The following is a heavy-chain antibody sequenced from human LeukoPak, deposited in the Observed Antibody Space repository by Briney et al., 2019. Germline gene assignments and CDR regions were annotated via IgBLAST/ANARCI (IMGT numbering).Heavy chain of an antibody. CDR2: IYYSGTT. Sequence: PSETLSLTCTVSGDPINDYYWTWIRQPPGKRLEWIGYIYYSGTTTYNPSLGGRVTISLDTSKNQFSLTLTSVTAADTAVYYCARRFCSSAGCHQTFNYFDPWGQGILVTVSS. J-gene: IGHJ5*02. CDR3: ARRFCSSAGCHQTFNYFDP. V-gene: IGHV4-59*12. D-gene: IGHD2-2*01. CDR1: GDPINDYY.